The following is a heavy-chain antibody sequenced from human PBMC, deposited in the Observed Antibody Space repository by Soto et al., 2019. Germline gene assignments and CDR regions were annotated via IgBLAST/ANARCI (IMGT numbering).Heavy chain of an antibody. V-gene: IGHV4-30-2*01. CDR2: TYHSGNP. Sequence: PSETLSLTCDVSGDTISTGGYTWAWIRQPPGKALEWIGHTYHSGNPYYNPSLKSRVIISVDRSKNQFSLKVRSVTAADTAVYYCARVGPYDSGSYMFRYDRFDPWGQGTQVTVSS. J-gene: IGHJ5*02. D-gene: IGHD3-10*01. CDR3: ARVGPYDSGSYMFRYDRFDP. CDR1: GDTISTGGYT.